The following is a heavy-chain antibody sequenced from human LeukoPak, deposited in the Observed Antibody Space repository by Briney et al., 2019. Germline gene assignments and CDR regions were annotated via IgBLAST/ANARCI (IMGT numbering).Heavy chain of an antibody. CDR2: IIPILGIA. D-gene: IGHD4-23*01. V-gene: IGHV1-69*04. CDR3: ARVPLGRDTVVSAEYFQH. CDR1: VGAFSSYA. J-gene: IGHJ1*01. Sequence: SVKVSFKASVGAFSSYAISWVRQAPGQGLEWMGRIIPILGIANYAQKFQGRVTITADKSTSTAYMELSSLRSEDTAVYYCARVPLGRDTVVSAEYFQHWGQGTLVTVSS.